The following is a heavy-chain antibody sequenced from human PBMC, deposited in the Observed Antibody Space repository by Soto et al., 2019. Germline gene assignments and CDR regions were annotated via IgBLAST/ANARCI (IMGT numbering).Heavy chain of an antibody. CDR3: ARVPPRAGRIIFDY. V-gene: IGHV4-31*03. CDR2: IYYSGST. CDR1: GGSISSGGYY. J-gene: IGHJ4*02. Sequence: TLSLTCTVSGGSISSGGYYWSWIRQHPGKGLEWIGYIYYSGSTYYNPSLKSRVTISVDTSKNQFSLKLSSVTAADTAVYYCARVPPRAGRIIFDYWGQGTRVTVAS.